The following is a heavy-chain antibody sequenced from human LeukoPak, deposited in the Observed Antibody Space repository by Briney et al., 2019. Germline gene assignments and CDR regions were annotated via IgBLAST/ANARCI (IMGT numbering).Heavy chain of an antibody. CDR2: ISSSSSYI. V-gene: IGHV3-21*01. Sequence: GGSLRLSCAASGFTFSSYSMNWVRQAPGKGLEWVSSISSSSSYIYYADSVKGRFTISRDNAKNSLYLQMNSLRAEDTAVYYCARLSGSFGRYYFDYWGQGTLVTVSS. J-gene: IGHJ4*02. CDR3: ARLSGSFGRYYFDY. CDR1: GFTFSSYS. D-gene: IGHD1-26*01.